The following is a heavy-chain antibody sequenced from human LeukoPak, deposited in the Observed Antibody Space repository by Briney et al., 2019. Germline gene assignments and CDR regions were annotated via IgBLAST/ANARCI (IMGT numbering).Heavy chain of an antibody. CDR1: GDSISSSSYY. J-gene: IGHJ4*02. Sequence: SETLSLTCTVSGDSISSSSYYWGWIRQPPGKGLEWIGSIFYTGSTYYNPSLKSRVTISVDTSKNQFSLRLSSVTAADTAVYYCARQGPRRAYDYYNWGQGTLVTVPS. CDR3: ARQGPRRAYDYYN. V-gene: IGHV4-39*01. CDR2: IFYTGST. D-gene: IGHD3-10*01.